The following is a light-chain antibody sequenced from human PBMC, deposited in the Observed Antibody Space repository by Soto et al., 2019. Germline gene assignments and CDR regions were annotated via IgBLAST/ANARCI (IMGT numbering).Light chain of an antibody. CDR1: QRFRRS. CDR2: AAS. CDR3: QQYYSYPRT. J-gene: IGKJ1*01. V-gene: IGKV1-13*02. Sequence: INRNKSPSSLSASVEARATLTCRASQRFRRSLEWYQQTPGKAPNLLIYAASSLESGVPSRFSGSGSGTDFTLTISCLQAEDCATYYCQQYYSYPRTFGQGTKVDI.